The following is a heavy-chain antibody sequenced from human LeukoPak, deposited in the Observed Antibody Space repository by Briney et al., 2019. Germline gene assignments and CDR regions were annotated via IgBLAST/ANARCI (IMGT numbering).Heavy chain of an antibody. CDR3: ARLGSGSFNYYYYGMDV. V-gene: IGHV1-69*06. Sequence: GASVKVSCKASGGTFSRYAISWVRQAPGQGLEWMGGIIPIFGTANYAQKFQGRVTITADKSTSTAYMELSSLRSEDTAVYYCARLGSGSFNYYYYGMDVWGKGTTVTVSS. CDR1: GGTFSRYA. CDR2: IIPIFGTA. J-gene: IGHJ6*04. D-gene: IGHD3-10*01.